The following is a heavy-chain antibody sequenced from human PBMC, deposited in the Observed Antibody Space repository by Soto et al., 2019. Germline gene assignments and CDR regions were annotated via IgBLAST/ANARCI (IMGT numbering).Heavy chain of an antibody. CDR1: GFTFSTFW. V-gene: IGHV3-74*01. Sequence: EVQLVESGGGLVQPGGSLRLSCAASGFTFSTFWMHWVRQAPGKGLVWVSRINGDGISTNYADSVKGRFTISGDNAMEMVFLQMSRLRDDNPAFYCCTMGAMVSYCTDYWGQGTLVSVSS. CDR3: TMGAMVSYCTDY. D-gene: IGHD3-3*01. J-gene: IGHJ4*02. CDR2: INGDGIST.